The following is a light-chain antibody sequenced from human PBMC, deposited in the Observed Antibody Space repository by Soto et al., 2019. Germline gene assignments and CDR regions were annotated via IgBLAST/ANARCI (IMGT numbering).Light chain of an antibody. V-gene: IGKV3-11*01. Sequence: EIVLTQSPGTLSLSPGERATLSCRASQSVSSYLAWYQQKSGQAPRLLIYDASNRATGIPARFSGSGSGTDFTLTISSLEPEDFAVYYCQQCNNWPPEIAFGQGTRLEIK. CDR1: QSVSSY. J-gene: IGKJ5*01. CDR2: DAS. CDR3: QQCNNWPPEIA.